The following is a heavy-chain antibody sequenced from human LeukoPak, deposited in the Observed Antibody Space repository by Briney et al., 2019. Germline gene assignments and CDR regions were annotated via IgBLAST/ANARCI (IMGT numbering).Heavy chain of an antibody. CDR1: GGSISSSSYY. CDR3: ARAREPGYYYYMDV. CDR2: IYYSGST. J-gene: IGHJ6*03. V-gene: IGHV4-61*01. Sequence: SETLSLTCTVSGGSISSSSYYWSWIRQPPGKGLEWIGYIYYSGSTNYNPSLKSRVTISVDTSKNQFSLKLSSVTAADTAVYYCARAREPGYYYYMDVWGKGTTVTVSS. D-gene: IGHD1-26*01.